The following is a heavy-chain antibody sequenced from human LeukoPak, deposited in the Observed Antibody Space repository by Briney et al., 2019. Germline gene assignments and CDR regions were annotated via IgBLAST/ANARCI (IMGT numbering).Heavy chain of an antibody. CDR3: ASPRRRDGYPFDP. V-gene: IGHV4-4*09. J-gene: IGHJ5*02. D-gene: IGHD5-24*01. CDR1: DGSITNYY. CDR2: IYTSGNT. Sequence: SETLSLTCTVSDGSITNYYWSWIRQPPGKGLEWIGCIYTSGNTNYNPSLKSRVTISVDTSKNQLSLRLTSVTAADTAVYYCASPRRRDGYPFDPWGQGTLVSVSS.